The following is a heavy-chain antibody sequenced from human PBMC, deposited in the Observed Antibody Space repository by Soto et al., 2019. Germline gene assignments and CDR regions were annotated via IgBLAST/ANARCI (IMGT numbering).Heavy chain of an antibody. J-gene: IGHJ4*02. CDR2: IYYSGST. Sequence: PSETLSLTCTVSGGSISSSSYYWGWIRQPPGKGLEWIGSIYYSGSTYYNPSLKSRVTISVDTSKNQFSLKLSSVTAADTAVYYCATHLLDYFDYWGQGTLVT. CDR1: GGSISSSSYY. V-gene: IGHV4-39*01. CDR3: ATHLLDYFDY. D-gene: IGHD3-10*01.